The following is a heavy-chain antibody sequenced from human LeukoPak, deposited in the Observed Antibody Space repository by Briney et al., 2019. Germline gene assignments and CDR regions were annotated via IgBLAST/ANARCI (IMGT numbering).Heavy chain of an antibody. CDR1: GFTCSSYA. D-gene: IGHD3-10*01. Sequence: GGSLRLSCAASGFTCSSYARSWVRQAPGKGLEWVSAISGSGGSTYYADSVKGRFTISRDNSKNTLYLQMNSLRAEDTAVYYCAKIRGTYYYGMDVWGQGTTVTVSS. J-gene: IGHJ6*02. V-gene: IGHV3-23*01. CDR2: ISGSGGST. CDR3: AKIRGTYYYGMDV.